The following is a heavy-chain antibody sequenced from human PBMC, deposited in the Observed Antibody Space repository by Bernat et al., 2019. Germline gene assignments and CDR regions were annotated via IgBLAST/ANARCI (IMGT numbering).Heavy chain of an antibody. CDR1: GGSFSGYY. D-gene: IGHD2-2*01. Sequence: QVQLQQWGAGLLKPSETLSLTCAVYGGSFSGYYWSWIRQPPGKGLEWIGEINHSGSTNYNPSLKSRVTISVDTSKNQFSLKLSSVTAADMAVYYCARGVVVVPAAIWWYFDLWGRGTLVTVSS. J-gene: IGHJ2*01. CDR3: ARGVVVVPAAIWWYFDL. CDR2: INHSGST. V-gene: IGHV4-34*01.